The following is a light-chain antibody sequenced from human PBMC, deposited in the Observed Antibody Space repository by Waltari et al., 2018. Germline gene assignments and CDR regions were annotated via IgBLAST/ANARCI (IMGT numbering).Light chain of an antibody. CDR2: EGN. J-gene: IGLJ3*02. CDR1: SSDVGSYNL. CDR3: CSYTGTTTPRL. Sequence: QSALTQPASVSGSPGQSITISCTGTSSDVGSYNLVSWYQQHPGKAPKVIIYEGNKRPSGGSDLFSGSKSGNTASLTSSGLQAEDEADYYCCSYTGTTTPRLFGGGTKLTVL. V-gene: IGLV2-23*01.